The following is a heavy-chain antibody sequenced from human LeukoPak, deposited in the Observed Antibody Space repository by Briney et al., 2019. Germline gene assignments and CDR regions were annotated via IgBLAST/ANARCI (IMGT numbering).Heavy chain of an antibody. CDR3: GRDIGPNYDSSGYYLNWFDP. CDR1: GGSISSYY. CDR2: IYTRGST. Sequence: PSETLSLTCTVSGGSISSYYWSWIRQPAGKGLEWIGRIYTRGSTNYNPSLKSRVTMSVDTSKNQFSLKLSSVTAADTAVYYCGRDIGPNYDSSGYYLNWFDPWGQGTLVTVSS. V-gene: IGHV4-4*07. D-gene: IGHD3-22*01. J-gene: IGHJ5*02.